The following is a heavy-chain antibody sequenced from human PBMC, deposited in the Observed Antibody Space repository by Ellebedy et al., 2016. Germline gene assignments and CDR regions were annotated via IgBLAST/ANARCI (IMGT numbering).Heavy chain of an antibody. CDR2: IIPILGIA. CDR3: ARPRGIMVGQGGAFDI. J-gene: IGHJ3*02. V-gene: IGHV1-69*04. Sequence: ASVKVSCKASGGTFSSYAISWVRQAPGQGLEWMGRIIPILGIANYAQKFQGRVTITADKSTSTAYMELSSLRSEDTAVYYCARPRGIMVGQGGAFDIWGQGTMVTVSS. CDR1: GGTFSSYA. D-gene: IGHD2-8*01.